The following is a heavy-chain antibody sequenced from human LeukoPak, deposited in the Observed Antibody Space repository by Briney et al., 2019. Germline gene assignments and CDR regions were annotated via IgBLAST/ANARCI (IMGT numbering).Heavy chain of an antibody. V-gene: IGHV1-18*01. CDR3: ARILENYYDSSGYYP. J-gene: IGHJ5*02. CDR2: ISAYNGNT. D-gene: IGHD3-22*01. Sequence: ASVKVSCKASGYTFTSYGISWVRQAPGQGLEWMGWISAYNGNTNYAQKLQGRVTMTTDTSTSTAYMELRSLRSDDTAVYYCARILENYYDSSGYYPWGQGTPVTVSS. CDR1: GYTFTSYG.